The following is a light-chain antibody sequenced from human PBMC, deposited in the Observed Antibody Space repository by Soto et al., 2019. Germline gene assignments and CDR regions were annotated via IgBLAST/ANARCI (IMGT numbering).Light chain of an antibody. CDR1: QIVTSD. V-gene: IGKV3-15*01. J-gene: IGKJ4*01. CDR2: GAS. CDR3: QQYNNWPLL. Sequence: CRSSQIVTSDYLAWYHQEPGQAPRLLIYGASTRATGIPARFSGSGSGTEFTLTISSLQSEDFAVYYCQQYNNWPLLFGGGTKVDIK.